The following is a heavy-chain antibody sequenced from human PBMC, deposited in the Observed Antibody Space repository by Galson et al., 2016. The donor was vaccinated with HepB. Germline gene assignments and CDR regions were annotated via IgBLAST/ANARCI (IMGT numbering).Heavy chain of an antibody. CDR2: ISSSGDTI. CDR3: ARTRYHYYADYGLFDS. Sequence: SLRLSCAASGFTFGTFSTYSMNWVRQAPGKGLEWLSYISSSGDTIYYADSVKGRFTISRDNAKNSLYLQMNSLRGDDTAVYYCARTRYHYYADYGLFDSWGQGTLVTVSS. D-gene: IGHD3-10*01. CDR1: GFTFGTFSTYS. J-gene: IGHJ4*02. V-gene: IGHV3-48*01.